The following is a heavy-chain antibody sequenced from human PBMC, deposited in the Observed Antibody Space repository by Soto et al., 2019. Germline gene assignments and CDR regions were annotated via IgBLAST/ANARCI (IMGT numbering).Heavy chain of an antibody. CDR1: GGSISSGGYY. Sequence: QVQLQESGPGLVKPSQTLSLTCTVSGGSISSGGYYWSWIRQHPGKGLEWIGYIYYSGSTYYNPSLKSRDTLSSDTSKNQCPLKLSSVTAADTAVYYCARGTIGYCSGGSCYPFDYWGQGTLVTVSS. D-gene: IGHD2-15*01. CDR2: IYYSGST. J-gene: IGHJ4*02. V-gene: IGHV4-31*03. CDR3: ARGTIGYCSGGSCYPFDY.